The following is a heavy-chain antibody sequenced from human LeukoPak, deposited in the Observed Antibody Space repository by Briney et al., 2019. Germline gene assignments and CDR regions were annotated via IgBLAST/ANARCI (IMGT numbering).Heavy chain of an antibody. V-gene: IGHV1-46*01. CDR1: GYTLTSYY. CDR3: AMEDSSGYYYDY. CDR2: INPSGGST. Sequence: GASVKVSCKASGYTLTSYYMHWVRQAPGQGLEWMGIINPSGGSTSYAQKFQGRVTMTRDTSTSTVYMELSSLRSEDTAVYYCAMEDSSGYYYDYWGQGTLVTVSS. J-gene: IGHJ4*02. D-gene: IGHD3-22*01.